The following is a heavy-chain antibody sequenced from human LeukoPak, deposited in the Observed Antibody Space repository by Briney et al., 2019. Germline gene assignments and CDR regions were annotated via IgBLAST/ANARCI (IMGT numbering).Heavy chain of an antibody. CDR1: GFTFSSYA. CDR3: AKDTIWFGESLGMDV. CDR2: ISYDGSNK. D-gene: IGHD3-10*01. Sequence: PGGSLRLSCAASGFTFSSYAMHWVRQAPGKGLEWVAVISYDGSNKYYADSVKGRFTISRDNSKNTPYLQMNSLRAEDTAVYYCAKDTIWFGESLGMDVWGQGTTVTVSS. J-gene: IGHJ6*02. V-gene: IGHV3-30*04.